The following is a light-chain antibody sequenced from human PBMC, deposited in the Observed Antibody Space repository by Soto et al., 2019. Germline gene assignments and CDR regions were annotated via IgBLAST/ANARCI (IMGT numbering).Light chain of an antibody. CDR1: SSDVGSYNL. CDR2: EVS. J-gene: IGLJ2*01. CDR3: SLYTSSSTVA. V-gene: IGLV2-18*01. Sequence: QSVLTQPPSVSGSPGQSVTIPCTATSSDVGSYNLVSWYQQPPGTPPKLIIYEVSNRPSDVPDRFSGSKSGNTASLTISGLQAEDEADYYCSLYTSSSTVAFGGGTKLTVL.